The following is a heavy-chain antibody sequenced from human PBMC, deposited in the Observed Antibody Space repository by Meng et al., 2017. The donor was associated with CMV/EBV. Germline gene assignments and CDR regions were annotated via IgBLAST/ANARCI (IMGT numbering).Heavy chain of an antibody. CDR1: GGSISSSSYY. V-gene: IGHV4-39*07. CDR2: IYYSGST. Sequence: SETLSLTCTVSGGSISSSSYYWGWIRQPPGKGLEWIGSIYYSGSTYYNPSPKSRVTISVDTSKNQFSLKLSSVTAADTAVYYCARWTYSSGWRTMYYFDYWGQGTLVTVSS. CDR3: ARWTYSSGWRTMYYFDY. D-gene: IGHD6-19*01. J-gene: IGHJ4*02.